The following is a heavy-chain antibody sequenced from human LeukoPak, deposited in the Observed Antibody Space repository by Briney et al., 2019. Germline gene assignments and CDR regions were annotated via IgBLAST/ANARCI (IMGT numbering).Heavy chain of an antibody. Sequence: GGSLRLSCAASGFTFSSYWMSWVRQAPGKGLEWVANIKQDGSEKYYVDSVKGRFTISRDNAKNSLYLQMNSLRAEDTAVYYCARDVDSSGRNLFWFDPWGQGTLVTVSS. V-gene: IGHV3-7*01. D-gene: IGHD6-19*01. CDR1: GFTFSSYW. J-gene: IGHJ5*02. CDR2: IKQDGSEK. CDR3: ARDVDSSGRNLFWFDP.